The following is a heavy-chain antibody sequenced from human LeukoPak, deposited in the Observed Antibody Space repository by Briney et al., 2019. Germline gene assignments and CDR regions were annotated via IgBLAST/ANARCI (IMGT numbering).Heavy chain of an antibody. V-gene: IGHV1-46*01. CDR2: INPSGGST. CDR1: GYTFTSYY. Sequence: GAPVKVSCKASGYTFTSYYMHWVRQAPGQGLEWMGIINPSGGSTSYAQKFQGRVTMTRDTSTSTVYMELSSLRSEDTAVYYCARDREEQQLMNWFDPWGQGTLVTVSS. J-gene: IGHJ5*02. CDR3: ARDREEQQLMNWFDP. D-gene: IGHD6-13*01.